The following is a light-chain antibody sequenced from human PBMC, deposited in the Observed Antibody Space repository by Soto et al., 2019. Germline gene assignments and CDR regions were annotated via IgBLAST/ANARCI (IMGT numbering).Light chain of an antibody. CDR3: QQYNNWPTWT. V-gene: IGKV3-15*01. CDR2: GAY. J-gene: IGKJ1*01. CDR1: QSVSSN. Sequence: EIVMTQSQATLSVSPGERATLSCRASQSVSSNVAWYQKKPGQDPRLLSYGAYTRATGIPARFSGSGSGTEVTLTLSSLQHEDFAVYYCQQYNNWPTWTCGQGTKVEFK.